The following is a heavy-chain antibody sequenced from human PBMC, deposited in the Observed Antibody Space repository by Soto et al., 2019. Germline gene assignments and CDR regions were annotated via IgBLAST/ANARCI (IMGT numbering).Heavy chain of an antibody. J-gene: IGHJ6*02. D-gene: IGHD2-15*01. Sequence: QVQLVESGGGVVQPGRSLRLSCAASGFIFSSYAMHWVRQAPGKGLEWVAVISYDGSNKYYADSVKGRFTISRDNSKNTLYLQMNSRRAEDTAVYYCARTGLLHGMDVWGQGTTVTVSS. CDR2: ISYDGSNK. CDR3: ARTGLLHGMDV. CDR1: GFIFSSYA. V-gene: IGHV3-30-3*01.